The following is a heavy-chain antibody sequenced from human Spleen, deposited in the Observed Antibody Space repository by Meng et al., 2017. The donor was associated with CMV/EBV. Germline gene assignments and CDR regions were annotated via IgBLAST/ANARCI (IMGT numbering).Heavy chain of an antibody. J-gene: IGHJ5*02. CDR3: ASHTGNDP. CDR1: GWSFIGSY. CDR2: INHSGST. V-gene: IGHV4-34*01. D-gene: IGHD3-10*01. Sequence: PLPLPCSVYGWSFIGSYWSWIRQPPGKGLEWIGEINHSGSTNYTPSLKSRVTISVDTSKNQFSLKLSSVTAADTAVYYCASHTGNDPWGQGTLVTVSS.